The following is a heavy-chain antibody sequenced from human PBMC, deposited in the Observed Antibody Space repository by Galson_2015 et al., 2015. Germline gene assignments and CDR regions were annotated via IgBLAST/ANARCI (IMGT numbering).Heavy chain of an antibody. CDR3: AKSGVDYGDYENYCDS. Sequence: SLRLSCAASGLTFSKYGMHWVRQAPGRGLEWLTVISYDGSTTYYADSVKGRFIISRDNSKNTLYLQMHSLRVADTAVYYCAKSGVDYGDYENYCDSWGQGTLVTVSS. D-gene: IGHD4-17*01. V-gene: IGHV3-30*18. J-gene: IGHJ4*02. CDR1: GLTFSKYG. CDR2: ISYDGSTT.